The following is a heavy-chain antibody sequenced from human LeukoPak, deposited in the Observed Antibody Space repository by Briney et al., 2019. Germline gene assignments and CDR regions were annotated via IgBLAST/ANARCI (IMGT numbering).Heavy chain of an antibody. CDR1: DGSFSGYY. CDR2: INHSGSA. D-gene: IGHD2-15*01. V-gene: IGHV4-34*01. Sequence: SETLSLTCAVYDGSFSGYYCSWIRQPPGKGLEWIGEINHSGSANYNPSLKSRVTILLDTSKNQFSLNLSSVTAADTAVYYCARRILMDVWGKGTTVTVSS. CDR3: ARRILMDV. J-gene: IGHJ6*04.